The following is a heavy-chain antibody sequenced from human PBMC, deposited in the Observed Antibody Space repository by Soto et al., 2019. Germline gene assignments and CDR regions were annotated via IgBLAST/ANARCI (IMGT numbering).Heavy chain of an antibody. V-gene: IGHV4-34*01. Sequence: QVQLQQWGAGLLKPSETLSLTCAVYGGSFSGYYWSWIRQPPGKGLEWIGEINHSGSTNYNPSLKSRVIIAVDTSKIHFSRKLSSVTAADTAVYYCARNLGLWLPPYRYYYYYMDVWGKGTTVTVSS. CDR1: GGSFSGYY. D-gene: IGHD5-18*01. J-gene: IGHJ6*03. CDR3: ARNLGLWLPPYRYYYYYMDV. CDR2: INHSGST.